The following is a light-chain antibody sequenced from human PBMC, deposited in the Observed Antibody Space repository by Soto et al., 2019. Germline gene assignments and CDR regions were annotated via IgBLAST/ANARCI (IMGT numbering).Light chain of an antibody. V-gene: IGLV2-14*01. J-gene: IGLJ1*01. CDR2: DVT. CDR1: SDDVGGYNY. Sequence: QSALTQPASVSGSPGQSITISCTGTSDDVGGYNYVSWYQQLPGKAPKLVIYDVTHRPSGVSNRFSGSRSGNTASLTISGLQAEDEADYYCPSCTSGIIPYVLVPGTKVTVL. CDR3: PSCTSGIIPYV.